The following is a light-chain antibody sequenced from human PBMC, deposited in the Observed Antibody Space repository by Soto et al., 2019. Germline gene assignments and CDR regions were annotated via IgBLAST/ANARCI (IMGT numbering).Light chain of an antibody. J-gene: IGKJ1*01. Sequence: IQMTESPSTLSGSVGDRVAITCRASQTISSWLAWYQQKPGKAPKLLIYKASTLKSGVPSRFSGCGSGTEFTLTTSSLQPDDFATYYCQHYNSYSEAFGQGTKVDI. CDR2: KAS. V-gene: IGKV1-5*03. CDR1: QTISSW. CDR3: QHYNSYSEA.